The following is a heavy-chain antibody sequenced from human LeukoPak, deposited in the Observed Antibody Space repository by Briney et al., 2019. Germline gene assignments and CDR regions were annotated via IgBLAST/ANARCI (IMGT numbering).Heavy chain of an antibody. D-gene: IGHD5-12*01. CDR3: ARSGHSGYDFGY. V-gene: IGHV4-31*03. CDR2: IYYSGST. J-gene: IGHJ4*02. Sequence: SQTLSLTCTVSGGSISSGGYSWSWIRQHPGKGLEWIGYIYYSGSTYYNPSLKSRLSISMDTSKNQFSLNPTSVTGADTAVYYCARSGHSGYDFGYWGQGTLVTVSS. CDR1: GGSISSGGYS.